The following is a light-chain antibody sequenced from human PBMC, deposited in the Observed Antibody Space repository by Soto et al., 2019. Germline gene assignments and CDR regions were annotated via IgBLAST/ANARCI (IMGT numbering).Light chain of an antibody. V-gene: IGKV3-11*01. CDR3: LQRGNGPPYT. CDR1: QSISSS. J-gene: IGKJ2*01. CDR2: DAS. Sequence: EIVLTQSPATLSLSPGERATLSCRASQSISSSLAWYQQRPGQAPRLLIYDASIRATGIPARFSGSGSGTDFTLTISSLEPEDFAVYYCLQRGNGPPYTFGQGTKLEI.